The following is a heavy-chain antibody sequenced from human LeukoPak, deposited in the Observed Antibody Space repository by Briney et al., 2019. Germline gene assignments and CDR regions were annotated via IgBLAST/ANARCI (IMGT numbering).Heavy chain of an antibody. J-gene: IGHJ4*02. CDR3: TTVPTYYDFWSGYR. Sequence: GGSLRLSCAASGFTFSNAWMSWVRQAPGKGLEWVGRIKSKTDGGTTDYAAPVKGRFTISRDDSKNTLYLQMNSLKTEDTAVYYCTTVPTYYDFWSGYRWGQGTLVTVSS. V-gene: IGHV3-15*01. CDR2: IKSKTDGGTT. D-gene: IGHD3-3*01. CDR1: GFTFSNAW.